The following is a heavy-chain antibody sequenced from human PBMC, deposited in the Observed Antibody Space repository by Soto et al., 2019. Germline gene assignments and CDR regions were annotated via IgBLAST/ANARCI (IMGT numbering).Heavy chain of an antibody. D-gene: IGHD6-19*01. CDR1: GGSISSSSYY. J-gene: IGHJ4*02. V-gene: IGHV4-39*01. CDR2: IYYSGST. CDR3: ARQGRKGTAVTGTSGDC. Sequence: SETLFLTCTVSGGSISSSSYYWGWIRQPPGKGLEWIGSIYYSGSTYHNPSLKSRVTISVDTSKNQFSLKLSSVTAADTAVYYCARQGRKGTAVTGTSGDCWGQGTLVTVSS.